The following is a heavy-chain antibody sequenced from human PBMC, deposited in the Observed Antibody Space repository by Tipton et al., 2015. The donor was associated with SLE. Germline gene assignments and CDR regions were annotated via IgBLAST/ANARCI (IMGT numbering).Heavy chain of an antibody. CDR1: GGSISGYY. CDR2: IYTSAST. J-gene: IGHJ4*02. D-gene: IGHD1-26*01. Sequence: TLSLTCTVSGGSISGYYWSWVRQPAGGGLEWIGCIYTSASTIYNPSLKSRVTLSSDTSKNQFSLRVRSVTAADTAVYYCARGGGSYYDYWGQGTLVTVSS. V-gene: IGHV4-4*07. CDR3: ARGGGSYYDY.